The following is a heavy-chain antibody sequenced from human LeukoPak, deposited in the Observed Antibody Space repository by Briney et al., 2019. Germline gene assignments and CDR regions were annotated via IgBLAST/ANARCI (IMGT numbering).Heavy chain of an antibody. V-gene: IGHV3-53*01. CDR2: IYSGGST. CDR3: ARGPSHRSSTSFPFDP. CDR1: GFTVSSNY. J-gene: IGHJ5*02. D-gene: IGHD2-2*01. Sequence: GGSLRLSCAASGFTVSSNYMSWVRQAPGKGLEWVSVIYSGGSTYYADSVKGRFTISRDNSKNTLYLQMNSLRAEDTAVYYCARGPSHRSSTSFPFDPWGQGTLVTVSS.